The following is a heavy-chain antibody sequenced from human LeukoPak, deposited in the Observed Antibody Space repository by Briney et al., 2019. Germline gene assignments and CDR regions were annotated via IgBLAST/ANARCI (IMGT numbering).Heavy chain of an antibody. V-gene: IGHV1-8*01. CDR2: MNPNSGNT. CDR3: ARGNRAAAGDYYYYNGMDV. Sequence: ASVKVSCKASGYTFTSYDINWVRQATGQGLEWMGWMNPNSGNTGYAQKFQGRVTMTRNTSISTAYMELSSLRSEDTAVYYCARGNRAAAGDYYYYNGMDVWGQGTTVTVSS. D-gene: IGHD6-13*01. CDR1: GYTFTSYD. J-gene: IGHJ6*02.